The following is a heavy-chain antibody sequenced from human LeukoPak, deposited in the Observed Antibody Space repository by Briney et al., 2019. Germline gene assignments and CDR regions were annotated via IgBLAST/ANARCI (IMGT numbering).Heavy chain of an antibody. Sequence: SETLSLTCAVYGGSFSGYYWSWIRQPPGKGLEWIGEINHSGSTNYNPSLKSRVTISVDTSKNQFSLKLSSVTAADTAVYYCASIRTRWLQPIDYWGQGTLVTVSS. V-gene: IGHV4-34*01. CDR2: INHSGST. CDR1: GGSFSGYY. D-gene: IGHD5-24*01. CDR3: ASIRTRWLQPIDY. J-gene: IGHJ4*02.